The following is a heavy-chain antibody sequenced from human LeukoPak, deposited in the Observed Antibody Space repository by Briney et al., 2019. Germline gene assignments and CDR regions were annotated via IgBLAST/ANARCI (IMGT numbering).Heavy chain of an antibody. CDR1: GFTFTTYA. D-gene: IGHD2-2*01. V-gene: IGHV3-30*04. CDR2: ISSDGTNE. J-gene: IGHJ4*02. CDR3: AKQEEYQLLRAYYYDC. Sequence: GGSLRLSCAASGFTFTTYALHWVRQAPGKGLEWVALISSDGTNEYYADSVKGRFTISRDNYQDTAFLQMNSLRAEDTAIYYCAKQEEYQLLRAYYYDCWGQGTLVTVSS.